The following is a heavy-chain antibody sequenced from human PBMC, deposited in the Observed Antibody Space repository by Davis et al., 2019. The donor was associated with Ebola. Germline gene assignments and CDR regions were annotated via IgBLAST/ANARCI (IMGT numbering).Heavy chain of an antibody. V-gene: IGHV3-21*01. Sequence: GESLKISCAASGFTFSSYYMNWVRQAPGKGLEWVSSISSDSDYIYYADSAKGRFTISRDNAKNSLYLQMNSLRAEDTAVYFCAKDLYNSSWKKGFDPWGQGTLVTVSS. D-gene: IGHD6-13*01. CDR2: ISSDSDYI. CDR1: GFTFSSYY. CDR3: AKDLYNSSWKKGFDP. J-gene: IGHJ5*02.